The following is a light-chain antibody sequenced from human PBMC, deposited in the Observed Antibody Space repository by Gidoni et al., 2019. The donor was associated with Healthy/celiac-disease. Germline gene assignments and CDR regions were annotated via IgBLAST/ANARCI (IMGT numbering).Light chain of an antibody. Sequence: SYLNWYQQKPGKAPTLLIYAASSLQSGVPSRFSGSGSGTDFTITISSLQPEDFAIYYCQQSYSTLTFGGGTKVEIK. J-gene: IGKJ4*01. V-gene: IGKV1-39*01. CDR3: QQSYSTLT. CDR2: AAS. CDR1: SY.